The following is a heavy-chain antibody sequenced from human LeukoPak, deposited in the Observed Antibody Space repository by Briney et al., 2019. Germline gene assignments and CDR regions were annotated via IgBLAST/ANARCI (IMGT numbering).Heavy chain of an antibody. CDR2: INAGNGNT. J-gene: IGHJ3*02. CDR1: GYTFTSYA. D-gene: IGHD3-22*01. V-gene: IGHV1-3*01. CDR3: ARARPHFRHYYGSSSYAHDAFDI. Sequence: GASVKVSCKASGYTFTSYAMHWVRQAPGQRLEWMGWINAGNGNTKYSQKFQGRVTITRDTSASTAYMELSSLRSEDTAVYYCARARPHFRHYYGSSSYAHDAFDIWGQGTMVTVSS.